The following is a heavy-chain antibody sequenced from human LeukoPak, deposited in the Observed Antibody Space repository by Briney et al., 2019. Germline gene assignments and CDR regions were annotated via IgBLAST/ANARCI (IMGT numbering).Heavy chain of an antibody. J-gene: IGHJ6*03. D-gene: IGHD4-17*01. CDR3: ARGPYGVYSGDYYYYYMDV. CDR1: GGTFNNYV. CDR2: IIPMSGTS. Sequence: SVKVSCKASGGTFNNYVISWVRQAPGQGLEWVGGIIPMSGTSKYTQRFQGRVTITADGSTNTAYMELSSLGSDDTAVYYCARGPYGVYSGDYYYYYMDVWGKGTTVTVSS. V-gene: IGHV1-69*13.